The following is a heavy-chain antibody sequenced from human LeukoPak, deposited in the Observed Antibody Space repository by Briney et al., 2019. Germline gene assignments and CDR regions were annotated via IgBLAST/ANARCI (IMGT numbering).Heavy chain of an antibody. J-gene: IGHJ4*02. V-gene: IGHV4-39*01. CDR1: GGSISSSGYY. CDR3: AKHFPRYSSTPEGNYFDY. Sequence: PSETLSLTCTVSGGSISSSGYYWGWIRQPPGKGLEWIGTIFYSGSTYYNPSLKSRVTILVDKSKNQFSLKLSSVTAADTALYYCAKHFPRYSSTPEGNYFDYWGQGTLVTVSS. D-gene: IGHD6-13*01. CDR2: IFYSGST.